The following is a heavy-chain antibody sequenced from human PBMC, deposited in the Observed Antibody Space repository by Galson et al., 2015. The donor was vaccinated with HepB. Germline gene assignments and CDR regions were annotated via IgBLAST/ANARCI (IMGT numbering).Heavy chain of an antibody. CDR2: INTNTGNQ. CDR3: ARESPPFAFDD. Sequence: SVKVSCKASGYTFTSYAMNWVRQAPGQGLEWMGWINTNTGNQTYAQGFTGRFVFSLDTSVSTAYLQISSLKAEDTAVYYCARESPPFAFDDWGQGTLVTIAS. V-gene: IGHV7-4-1*02. CDR1: GYTFTSYA. J-gene: IGHJ4*02.